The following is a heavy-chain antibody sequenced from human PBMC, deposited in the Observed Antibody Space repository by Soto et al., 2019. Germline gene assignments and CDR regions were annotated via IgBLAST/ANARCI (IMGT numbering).Heavy chain of an antibody. Sequence: PGGSLRLSCAASGFTFSDYYMSWIRQAPGKGLEWVSYISSSGSTIYYADSVKGRCTISRDNAKNSLYLQMNSLRAEDTAVYYCARVRRIAARPTYFDYWGQGTLVTVSS. CDR3: ARVRRIAARPTYFDY. D-gene: IGHD6-6*01. J-gene: IGHJ4*02. CDR1: GFTFSDYY. V-gene: IGHV3-11*01. CDR2: ISSSGSTI.